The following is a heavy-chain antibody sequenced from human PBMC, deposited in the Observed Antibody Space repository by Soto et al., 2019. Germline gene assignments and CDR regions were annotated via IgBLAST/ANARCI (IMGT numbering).Heavy chain of an antibody. CDR1: GFTFSSYW. CDR2: IKQDGSEK. J-gene: IGHJ4*02. Sequence: GGSLRLSCAASGFTFSSYWMSWVRQAPGKGLEWVANIKQDGSEKYYVDSVKGRFTIARDNAKNSLYLQMHTLRAADTAVYYCARVPVAGSGEFDYWGQGTLVTVSS. D-gene: IGHD6-19*01. V-gene: IGHV3-7*01. CDR3: ARVPVAGSGEFDY.